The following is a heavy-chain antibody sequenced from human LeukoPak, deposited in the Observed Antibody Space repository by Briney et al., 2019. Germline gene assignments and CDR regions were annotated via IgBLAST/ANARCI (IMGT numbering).Heavy chain of an antibody. Sequence: PGGSLRLSCAASGFTFSSYSMNWVRQAPGKGLEWVSSISPTGSYIYYADSVKGRFTFSRDNAKNSLYLQMNSLRAEDTAVYYCEGGSAVGYWGQGTLVTVSS. CDR1: GFTFSSYS. CDR2: ISPTGSYI. J-gene: IGHJ4*02. D-gene: IGHD3-16*01. V-gene: IGHV3-21*01. CDR3: EGGSAVGY.